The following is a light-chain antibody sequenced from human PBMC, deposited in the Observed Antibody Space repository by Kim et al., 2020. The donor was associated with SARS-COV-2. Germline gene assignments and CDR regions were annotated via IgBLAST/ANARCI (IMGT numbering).Light chain of an antibody. CDR2: EVS. Sequence: QSALTQPPSASGSPGQSVTISCTGTSSDVGGYNYVSWYQQHPGKAPKHMIYEVSKRPSGVPDRFSGSKSGNTASLTVSGLQAEDEADYYCSSYAGKVFGTGTKVTVL. CDR1: SSDVGGYNY. CDR3: SSYAGKV. J-gene: IGLJ1*01. V-gene: IGLV2-8*01.